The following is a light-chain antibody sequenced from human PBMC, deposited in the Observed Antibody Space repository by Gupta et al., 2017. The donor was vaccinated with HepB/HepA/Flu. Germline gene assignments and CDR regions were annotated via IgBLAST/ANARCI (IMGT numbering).Light chain of an antibody. CDR3: QQTYSTPNT. V-gene: IGKV1-39*01. CDR2: AAS. Sequence: IQKNESPSSLSASVGDRVTITCRASQSIRSYLNWYEQKPGKASKLLIYAASSLQSGVPSSFSGSGSGTDFTLTISSLQPEDFATYYCQQTYSTPNTFGGGTKVEIK. CDR1: QSIRSY. J-gene: IGKJ4*01.